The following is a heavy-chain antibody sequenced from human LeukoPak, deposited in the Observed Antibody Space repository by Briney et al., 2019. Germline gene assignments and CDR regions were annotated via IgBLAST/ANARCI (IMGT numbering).Heavy chain of an antibody. V-gene: IGHV3-9*01. CDR3: AKDNTYYYDSSGSHLTY. D-gene: IGHD3-22*01. CDR1: GFTFDDYA. Sequence: GGSLRLSCAASGFTFDDYAMHWVRRAPGKGLEWVSGISWNSGSIGYADSVKGRFTISRDNAKNSLYLQMNSLRAEDTALYYCAKDNTYYYDSSGSHLTYWGQGTLVTVSS. CDR2: ISWNSGSI. J-gene: IGHJ4*02.